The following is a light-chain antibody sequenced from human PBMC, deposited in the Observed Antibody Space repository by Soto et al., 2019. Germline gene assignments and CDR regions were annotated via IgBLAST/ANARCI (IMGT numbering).Light chain of an antibody. J-gene: IGKJ3*01. CDR3: QQYNSWPPFT. CDR2: GAS. V-gene: IGKV3-15*01. CDR1: QSVSSN. Sequence: EIMMTQSPATLSMSPGERATLSCRASQSVSSNLAWYQQKPGQAPRLLIYGASTRATAIPARFSGSGSGTEFTLTISSLQSEDFAVYYCQQYNSWPPFTFGPGTKVDIK.